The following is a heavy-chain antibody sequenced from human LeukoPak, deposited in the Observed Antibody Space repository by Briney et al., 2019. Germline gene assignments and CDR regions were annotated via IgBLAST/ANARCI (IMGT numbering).Heavy chain of an antibody. V-gene: IGHV3-30*04. Sequence: PGGSLRLSCAASGFTFSSYAMHWVRQAPGKGLEWVAVISYDGSNKYYADSVKGRFTISRDNSKNTLYLQMNSLRAEDTAVYYCARDTRQSAFDIWGQGTMVTVSS. D-gene: IGHD1-1*01. CDR2: ISYDGSNK. J-gene: IGHJ3*02. CDR3: ARDTRQSAFDI. CDR1: GFTFSSYA.